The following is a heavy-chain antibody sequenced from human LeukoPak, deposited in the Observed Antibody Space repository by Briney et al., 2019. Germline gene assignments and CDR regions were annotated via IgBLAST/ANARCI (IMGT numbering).Heavy chain of an antibody. J-gene: IGHJ6*03. V-gene: IGHV1-69*05. CDR3: ATGYSGYDWIIYNYYMDV. CDR1: GGSFLRYA. Sequence: SVKVSCKASGGSFLRYAFNWVRQAPGQGLEWMGGIIGVLGAADYAQRYQGRVTITTDESTSTAYMELNGLTSDDTAVYFCATGYSGYDWIIYNYYMDVWGKGTTVTVSS. D-gene: IGHD5-12*01. CDR2: IIGVLGAA.